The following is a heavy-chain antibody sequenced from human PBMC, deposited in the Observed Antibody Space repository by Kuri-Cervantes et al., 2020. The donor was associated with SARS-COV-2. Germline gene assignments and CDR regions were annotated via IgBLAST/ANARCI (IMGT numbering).Heavy chain of an antibody. V-gene: IGHV3-30-3*01. J-gene: IGHJ6*03. CDR2: ISYDGSNK. D-gene: IGHD1-26*01. CDR1: GFTFSSYA. CDR3: ARDSGSYWSITYYYYMDV. Sequence: GESLKISCAASGFTFSSYAMHWVRQAPGKGLEWVAVISYDGSNKYYADSVKGRFTISRDNSKNTLYLQMNSLRAEDTAVYYCARDSGSYWSITYYYYMDVWGKGTTVTVSS.